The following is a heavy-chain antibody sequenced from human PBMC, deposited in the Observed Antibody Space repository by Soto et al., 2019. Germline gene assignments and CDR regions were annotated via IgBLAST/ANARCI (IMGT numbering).Heavy chain of an antibody. J-gene: IGHJ4*02. Sequence: QVQLVQSGAEVKKPGASVKVSCKASGYTFTSYDINWVRQATGQGLEWMGWMNPNSGNIGYAHKSQGRVTMTRATTIATPYLELSTLRSEDTAVYYCAGERSGGPDYWGQGNLVTVSS. V-gene: IGHV1-8*01. D-gene: IGHD6-19*01. CDR3: AGERSGGPDY. CDR2: MNPNSGNI. CDR1: GYTFTSYD.